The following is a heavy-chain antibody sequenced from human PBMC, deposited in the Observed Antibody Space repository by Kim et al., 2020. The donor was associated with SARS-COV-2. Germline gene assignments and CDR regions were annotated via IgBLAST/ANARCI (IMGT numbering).Heavy chain of an antibody. CDR2: IYYSGST. J-gene: IGHJ4*02. Sequence: SETLSLTCTVSGGSISSSSYYWGWIRQPPGKGLEWIGSIYYSGSTYYNPSLKSRVTISVDTSKNQFSLKLSSVTAADTAVYYCARDDHSSSWHFDYWGQGTLVTVSS. CDR1: GGSISSSSYY. D-gene: IGHD6-13*01. CDR3: ARDDHSSSWHFDY. V-gene: IGHV4-39*07.